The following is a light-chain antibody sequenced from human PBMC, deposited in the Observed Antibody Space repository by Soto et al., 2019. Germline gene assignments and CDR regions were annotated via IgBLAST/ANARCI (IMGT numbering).Light chain of an antibody. CDR3: QQSYSTLSIT. CDR1: QSISSY. CDR2: AAS. Sequence: EIQMTQSPSSLSASVGDRVTITCRASQSISSYLNWYQQKPGKAPKLLIYAASSLQSGVPSRFSGSGSGPDFTLTISSLQPEDFATYYCQQSYSTLSITCGQGTRLEIK. V-gene: IGKV1-39*01. J-gene: IGKJ5*01.